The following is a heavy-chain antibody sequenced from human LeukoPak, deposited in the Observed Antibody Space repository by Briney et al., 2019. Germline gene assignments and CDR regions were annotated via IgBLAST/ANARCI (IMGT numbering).Heavy chain of an antibody. CDR2: ISGSGGST. Sequence: GASVKVSCKASGYTFTNYAMSWVRQAPGKGLEWVSAISGSGGSTYYADSVKGRFTISRDNSKNTLYLQMNSLRAEDTAVYYCAKDAYSSGWPNSWGQGTMVTVSS. V-gene: IGHV3-23*01. D-gene: IGHD6-19*01. J-gene: IGHJ3*01. CDR3: AKDAYSSGWPNS. CDR1: GYTFTNYA.